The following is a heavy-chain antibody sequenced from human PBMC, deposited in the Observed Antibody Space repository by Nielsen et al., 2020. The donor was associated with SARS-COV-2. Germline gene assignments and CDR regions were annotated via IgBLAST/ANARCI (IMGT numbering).Heavy chain of an antibody. CDR3: VRHSSGTNFDY. CDR1: GGSVSSNDW. D-gene: IGHD3-22*01. J-gene: IGHJ4*02. V-gene: IGHV4-4*02. Sequence: SETLSLTCAVSGGSVSSNDWWTWVRQSPGKGLEWIGEVSHSGSINYNPPLKSRVTVFMDTSKNQFSLKLSTVTAADTAVFYCVRHSSGTNFDYWGRGTLVTVSS. CDR2: VSHSGSI.